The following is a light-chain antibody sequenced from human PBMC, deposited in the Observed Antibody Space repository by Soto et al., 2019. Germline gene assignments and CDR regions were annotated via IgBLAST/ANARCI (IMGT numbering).Light chain of an antibody. J-gene: IGLJ1*01. Sequence: QSALTLPPSASGSPGQSVTVSCTGTSSDIGVYNYVSWYQHHPGKAPKLMIYEVNKRPSGVPDRFSGSKSGNTASLTVSGLQGEDEADYYCSSYGGSNNFVFGTGTKLTVL. CDR3: SSYGGSNNFV. CDR1: SSDIGVYNY. V-gene: IGLV2-8*01. CDR2: EVN.